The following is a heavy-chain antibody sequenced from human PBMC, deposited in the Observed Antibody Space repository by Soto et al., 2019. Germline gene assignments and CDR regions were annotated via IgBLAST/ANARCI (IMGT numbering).Heavy chain of an antibody. J-gene: IGHJ6*02. CDR3: VKGMVATEGYYYYGMDV. D-gene: IGHD5-12*01. Sequence: QVQLVESGGGVVQPGRSLRLSCAASGFTFSSYGMHWVRQAPGKGLEWVAVIWYDGSNKYYADSVKGRFTISRDNSKNTLYLQMNSLRAEDTAVYYCVKGMVATEGYYYYGMDVWGQGTTVTVSS. CDR1: GFTFSSYG. V-gene: IGHV3-33*06. CDR2: IWYDGSNK.